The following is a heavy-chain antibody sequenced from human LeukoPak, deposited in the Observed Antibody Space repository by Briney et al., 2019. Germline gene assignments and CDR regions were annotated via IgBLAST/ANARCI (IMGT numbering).Heavy chain of an antibody. D-gene: IGHD3-10*01. CDR3: ARGLGTTNWYGEWFDP. J-gene: IGHJ5*02. CDR2: MDPNSANT. Sequence: GASVKVSCKASGYTFTAYYMHWVRQAPGQGLEWMGWMDPNSANTGYAQKFQDRVTITWNTSISTAYMELSSLRSDDTAVYYCARGLGTTNWYGEWFDPWGQGTLVTVSS. V-gene: IGHV1-8*03. CDR1: GYTFTAYY.